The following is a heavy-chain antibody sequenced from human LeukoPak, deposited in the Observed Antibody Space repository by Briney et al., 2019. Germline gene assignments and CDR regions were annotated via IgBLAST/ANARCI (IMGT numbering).Heavy chain of an antibody. CDR3: ARAAHCSSTSCYDPTYYYYGMDV. CDR2: IYYSGST. J-gene: IGHJ6*02. CDR1: GGSISSYY. Sequence: SETLSLTCTVSGGSISSYYWSWIRQPPGKGLEWIGYIYYSGSTNYNPSLKSRVTISVDTSKNQFSLKLSSVTAADTAVYYCARAAHCSSTSCYDPTYYYYGMDVWAKGPRSPSP. D-gene: IGHD2-2*01. V-gene: IGHV4-59*01.